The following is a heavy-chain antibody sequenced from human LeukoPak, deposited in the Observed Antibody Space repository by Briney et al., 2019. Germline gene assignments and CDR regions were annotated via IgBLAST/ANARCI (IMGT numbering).Heavy chain of an antibody. Sequence: GGSLRLSCAVSGFTFSSYGMSWVRQAPGKGLEWVSAISGSGGSTYYADSVKGRFTISRDNSKNTLYLQMNSLRAEDTAVYYCARARSSYGYGDAFDIWGQGTMVTVSS. CDR3: ARARSSYGYGDAFDI. CDR2: ISGSGGST. V-gene: IGHV3-23*01. D-gene: IGHD5-18*01. J-gene: IGHJ3*02. CDR1: GFTFSSYG.